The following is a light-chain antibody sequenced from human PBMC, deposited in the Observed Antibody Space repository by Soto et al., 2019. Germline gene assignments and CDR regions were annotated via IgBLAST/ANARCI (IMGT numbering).Light chain of an antibody. CDR1: QSSTSS. V-gene: IGKV1-39*01. CDR2: SAS. Sequence: DIQMTQSPSSLSASVGDGVTVSCRASQSSTSSLNWYQQKPGKAPKVLIYSASTLQSGVPSRFSGSGFGTGFNLTINSLQPEDFATYFCQQSFSSYTFGQGTKVDIK. CDR3: QQSFSSYT. J-gene: IGKJ2*01.